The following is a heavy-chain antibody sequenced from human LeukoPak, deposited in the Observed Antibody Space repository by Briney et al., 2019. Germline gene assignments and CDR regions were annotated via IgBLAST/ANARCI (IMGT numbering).Heavy chain of an antibody. V-gene: IGHV3-64*01. Sequence: GGSLRLSCAASGFTFSSYAMHWVRQAPGKGLEYVSAISSNGGSTYYANSVKGRFTISRDNSKNTLYLQMGSLRAEDMAVYYCARAARRWLQTEGYNFDYWGQGTLVTVSS. CDR2: ISSNGGST. J-gene: IGHJ4*02. CDR1: GFTFSSYA. CDR3: ARAARRWLQTEGYNFDY. D-gene: IGHD5-24*01.